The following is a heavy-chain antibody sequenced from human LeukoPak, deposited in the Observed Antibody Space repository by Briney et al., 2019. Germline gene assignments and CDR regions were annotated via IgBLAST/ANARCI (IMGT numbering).Heavy chain of an antibody. J-gene: IGHJ5*02. V-gene: IGHV3-7*01. Sequence: GGSLRPSCAASGFTFSIYWMSWVRQAPGKGLEWVANIKQDGSEKYYVASVKGRLTLSRDNAKNSLYLKLNSLRAEDTAVYYCARGNGSYSSWGQEILVTVSS. CDR1: GFTFSIYW. CDR2: IKQDGSEK. CDR3: ARGNGSYSS. D-gene: IGHD2-8*01.